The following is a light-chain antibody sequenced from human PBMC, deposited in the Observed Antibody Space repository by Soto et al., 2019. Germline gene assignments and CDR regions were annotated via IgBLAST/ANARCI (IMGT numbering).Light chain of an antibody. V-gene: IGKV3-20*01. CDR1: QSVSSSY. Sequence: EIVLTQSPGTLSLSPGERATLSCRASQSVSSSYLAWYQQKPGQAPSRLIYGASSRATGIPDRFSGSGSGTDFTLTISRLEPEDFAVYYCQQYDSSPLTFGGGTKVDSK. CDR2: GAS. J-gene: IGKJ4*01. CDR3: QQYDSSPLT.